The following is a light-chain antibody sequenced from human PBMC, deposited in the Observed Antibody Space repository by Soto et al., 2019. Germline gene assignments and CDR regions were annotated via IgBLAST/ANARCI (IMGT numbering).Light chain of an antibody. CDR1: SSDVGSYNL. V-gene: IGLV2-23*01. CDR2: EAS. Sequence: QSVLTQPASVSGSPGQSITISCTGTSSDVGSYNLVSWYQQCPGKAPKLMIYEASKRPSGVSNRFSGSKSGNAASLTIAVLQAEVEADYYCCSYAGSTTWVFGGGTKLTVL. J-gene: IGLJ2*01. CDR3: CSYAGSTTWV.